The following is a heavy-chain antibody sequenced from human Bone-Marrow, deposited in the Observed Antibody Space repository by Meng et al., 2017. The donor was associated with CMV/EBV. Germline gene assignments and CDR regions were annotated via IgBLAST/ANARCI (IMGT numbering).Heavy chain of an antibody. CDR2: ITTLNGDT. CDR1: GYSFSNHG. CDR3: ARQLPITIFGVVTYYFDF. V-gene: IGHV1-18*01. Sequence: ASVKVSCKASGYSFSNHGITWVRQAPGQGLEWMGWITTLNGDTDSAQKFQDRVAMTTDTSTGTAYMELRSLRSDDSAVYYCARQLPITIFGVVTYYFDFWGQGTLVTVSS. J-gene: IGHJ4*02. D-gene: IGHD3-3*01.